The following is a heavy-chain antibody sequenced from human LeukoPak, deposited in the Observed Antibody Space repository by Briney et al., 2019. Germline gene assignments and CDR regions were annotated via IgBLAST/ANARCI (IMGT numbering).Heavy chain of an antibody. D-gene: IGHD3-10*01. CDR2: ISYDGSNK. Sequence: QPGRSLRLSCAASGFTFSSYAMHWVRQAPGKGLEWVAVISYDGSNKYYADSVKGRFTISRDNSKNTLYLQMNSLRAEDTAVYYCARDSSYLRGDWFDPWGQGTLVTVSS. CDR3: ARDSSYLRGDWFDP. V-gene: IGHV3-30-3*01. CDR1: GFTFSSYA. J-gene: IGHJ5*02.